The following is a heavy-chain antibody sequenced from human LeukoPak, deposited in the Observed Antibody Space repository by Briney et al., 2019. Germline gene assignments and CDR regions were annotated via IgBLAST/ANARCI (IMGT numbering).Heavy chain of an antibody. V-gene: IGHV4-34*01. CDR1: GGSISSYY. D-gene: IGHD1-26*01. CDR2: INHSGST. J-gene: IGHJ4*02. CDR3: ARLGWEPNFDY. Sequence: PSETLSLTCTVSGGSISSYYWSWIRQPPGKGLEWIGEINHSGSTNYNPSLKSRVTISVDTSKNQFSLKLSSVTAADTAVYYCARLGWEPNFDYWGQGTLVTVSS.